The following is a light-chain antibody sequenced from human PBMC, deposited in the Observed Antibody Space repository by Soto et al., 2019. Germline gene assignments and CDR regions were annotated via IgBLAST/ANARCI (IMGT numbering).Light chain of an antibody. CDR2: AAS. CDR1: QGISNY. V-gene: IGKV1-27*01. CDR3: QEYNSARRT. Sequence: DIPMTQSPSSLSASVGDRVTITCRASQGISNYLAWYQQKPGKVPKLLIYAASTLQSGVPSRFSGSGSGTDFTLTISSLQPDDVAIYYCQEYNSARRTFGQGTKVEIK. J-gene: IGKJ1*01.